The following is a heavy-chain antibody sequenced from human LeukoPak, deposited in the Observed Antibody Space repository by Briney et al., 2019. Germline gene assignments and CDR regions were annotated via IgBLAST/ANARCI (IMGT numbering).Heavy chain of an antibody. D-gene: IGHD5-12*01. CDR2: IRNKGMRATV. Sequence: GGPLRLSCTRSGFTFSVYALSWGRQAPGQGLEWVSLIRNKGMRATVEYVASVEGRFYISRDASKSICYLQMNSLQTENTAVYYCTRAGIVATISYWMDVWGQGTTVTVSS. J-gene: IGHJ6*02. CDR1: GFTFSVYA. V-gene: IGHV3-49*04. CDR3: TRAGIVATISYWMDV.